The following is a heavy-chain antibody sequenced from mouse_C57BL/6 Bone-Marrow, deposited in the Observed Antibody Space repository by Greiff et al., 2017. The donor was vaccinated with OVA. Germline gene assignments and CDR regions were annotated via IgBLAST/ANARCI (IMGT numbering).Heavy chain of an antibody. CDR1: GFTFSSYG. V-gene: IGHV5-6*02. Sequence: EVMLVESGGDLVKPGGSLKLSCAASGFTFSSYGMSWVRQTPDKRLEWVATISSGGSYTYYPDSVKGRFTISRDNAKNTLYLQMSSLKSEDTAMYYCARHRGAWYFDVWGTGTTVTVSS. CDR2: ISSGGSYT. D-gene: IGHD2-14*01. J-gene: IGHJ1*03. CDR3: ARHRGAWYFDV.